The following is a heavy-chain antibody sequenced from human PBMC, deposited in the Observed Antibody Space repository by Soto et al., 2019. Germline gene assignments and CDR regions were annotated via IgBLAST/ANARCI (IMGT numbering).Heavy chain of an antibody. J-gene: IGHJ3*02. CDR3: ARDYGYVFAI. Sequence: GGSLRLSCAASGFTFSSYSMNWVRQAPGKGLEWVSYISTTGSAIYYADSVKGRFSISRDNAKNSLSLQMNSLRGEDTAVYYCARDYGYVFAICGQGTMVTGSS. CDR2: ISTTGSAI. CDR1: GFTFSSYS. D-gene: IGHD4-17*01. V-gene: IGHV3-48*01.